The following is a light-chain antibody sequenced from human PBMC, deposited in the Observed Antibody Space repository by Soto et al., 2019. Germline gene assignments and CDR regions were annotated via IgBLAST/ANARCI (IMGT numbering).Light chain of an antibody. V-gene: IGLV1-40*01. Sequence: QSVLTQPPSVSGAPGQRVTISCTGSSSNIGAGYNVHWYQQLPGTAPKLLIYVNSNRPSGVPDRFSGSKSGTSASLAITGLEDEDEADYYCQSYDSSLSGVVFGGGTKVTVL. CDR2: VNS. J-gene: IGLJ2*01. CDR3: QSYDSSLSGVV. CDR1: SSNIGAGYN.